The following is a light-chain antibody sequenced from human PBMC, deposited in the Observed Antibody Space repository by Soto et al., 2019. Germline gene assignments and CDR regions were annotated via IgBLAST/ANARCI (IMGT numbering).Light chain of an antibody. CDR1: SSNIGNNA. J-gene: IGLJ1*01. Sequence: QSVLTQPPSVSEAPRQRVTISCSGSSSNIGNNAVNWYQQLPGKAPKLLIYYDDLLPSGVSDRFSGSKSGTSASLAISGLQSEDEADYYCAAWDDSLNGNVVGTGTKVTVL. CDR2: YDD. CDR3: AAWDDSLNGNV. V-gene: IGLV1-36*01.